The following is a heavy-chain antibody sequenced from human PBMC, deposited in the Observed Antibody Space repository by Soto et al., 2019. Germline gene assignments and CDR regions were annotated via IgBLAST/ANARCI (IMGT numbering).Heavy chain of an antibody. V-gene: IGHV3-33*01. Sequence: PGGSLRLSCAASGFTFSSYGMHWVRQAPGKGLEWVAVIWYDGSNKYYADSVKGRFTISRDNSKNTLYLQMNSLRAEDTAAYYCARDSYDFWSGYYQGWFDPWGQGTLVTVSS. D-gene: IGHD3-3*01. CDR1: GFTFSSYG. J-gene: IGHJ5*02. CDR2: IWYDGSNK. CDR3: ARDSYDFWSGYYQGWFDP.